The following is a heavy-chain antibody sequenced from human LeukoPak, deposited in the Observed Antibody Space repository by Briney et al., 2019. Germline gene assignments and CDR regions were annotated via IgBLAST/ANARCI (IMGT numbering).Heavy chain of an antibody. CDR2: INPNSGGT. J-gene: IGHJ6*02. D-gene: IGHD3-10*01. V-gene: IGHV1-2*04. CDR1: GYTFTTYY. CDR3: ARERVTMVRGVHYYYGMDV. Sequence: ASVKVSCKASGYTFTTYYMYWVRQAPGQGLEWMGWINPNSGGTNYAQKFQGWVTMTRDTSISTAYMELSRLRSDDTAVYYCARERVTMVRGVHYYYGMDVWGQGTTVTVSS.